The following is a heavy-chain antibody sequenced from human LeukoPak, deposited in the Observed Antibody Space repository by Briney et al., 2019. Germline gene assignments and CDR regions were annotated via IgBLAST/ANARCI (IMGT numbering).Heavy chain of an antibody. CDR1: GYTFTSYY. CDR3: ARGNFYDNKGYSPELRY. CDR2: SDPKSGAT. D-gene: IGHD3-10*01. J-gene: IGHJ4*02. Sequence: ASVQVSCKTSGYTFTSYYIHWLRQAPGQQFEWMGWSDPKSGATKYEHFQGRVTMTRDTSISTAYMELSRLTSDDTAVYYCARGNFYDNKGYSPELRYWGQGTLVTVSS. V-gene: IGHV1-2*02.